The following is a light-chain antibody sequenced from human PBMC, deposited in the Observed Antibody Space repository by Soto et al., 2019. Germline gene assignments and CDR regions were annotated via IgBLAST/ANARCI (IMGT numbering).Light chain of an antibody. Sequence: DIQMTQSPSTPSGSVGDRVTITCRASPTISSWLAWYQQKPGKAPKLLIYKASTLKSGVPSRFSGGRSGTAFTLTISSLQPEDFETYYCQHYSSNSGTFGPGTKVDIK. CDR3: QHYSSNSGT. V-gene: IGKV1-5*03. CDR2: KAS. CDR1: PTISSW. J-gene: IGKJ1*01.